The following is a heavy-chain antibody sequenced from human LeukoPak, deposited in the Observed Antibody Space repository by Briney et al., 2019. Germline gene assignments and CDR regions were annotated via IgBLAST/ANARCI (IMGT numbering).Heavy chain of an antibody. J-gene: IGHJ5*02. CDR3: ARLDSGSLWFGELLQLYNWFDP. CDR1: GGSISSYY. Sequence: PSETLSLTCTVSGGSISSYYWSWIRQPPGKGLEWIGYIYYSGSTNYNPSLKSRVTISVDTSKNQFSLKLSSVTAADTAVYYCARLDSGSLWFGELLQLYNWFDPWGQGTLVTVSS. D-gene: IGHD3-10*01. CDR2: IYYSGST. V-gene: IGHV4-59*08.